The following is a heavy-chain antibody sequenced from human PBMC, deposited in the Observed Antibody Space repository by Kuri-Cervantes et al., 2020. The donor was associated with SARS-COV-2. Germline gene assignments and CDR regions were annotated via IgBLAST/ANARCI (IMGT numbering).Heavy chain of an antibody. CDR2: IYHTGKS. D-gene: IGHD1-1*01. V-gene: IGHV4-59*01. CDR3: ASGNDFSLDY. CDR1: YASMTSFY. J-gene: IGHJ4*02. Sequence: ESLKISCTVSYASMTSFYWSLIRQSPGRGLEWIGYIYHTGKSNYSPSLESRVSMSMAASESRFYLTLTSVTAADTAIYYCASGNDFSLDYWGQGTLVTVSS.